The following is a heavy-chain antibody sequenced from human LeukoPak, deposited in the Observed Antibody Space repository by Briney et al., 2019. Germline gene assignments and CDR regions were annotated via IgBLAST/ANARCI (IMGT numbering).Heavy chain of an antibody. V-gene: IGHV3-74*01. CDR2: IDSDGSRT. CDR1: GFTFSRHW. Sequence: PGGSLRLSCAASGFTFSRHWMHWVRQAPGKGLVWVSRIDSDGSRTNYADSVKGRFTISRDNAKNTLYLQMNSLRAEDTAVYYCATLSGWPDTDYWGQGTLVTVSS. J-gene: IGHJ4*02. D-gene: IGHD6-19*01. CDR3: ATLSGWPDTDY.